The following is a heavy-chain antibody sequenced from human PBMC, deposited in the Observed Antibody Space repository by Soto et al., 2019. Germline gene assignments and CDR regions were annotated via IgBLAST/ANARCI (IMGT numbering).Heavy chain of an antibody. J-gene: IGHJ6*02. D-gene: IGHD4-17*01. CDR2: IKQDGSEK. CDR3: ARVGYGDYLNPTEYYGMDV. CDR1: GFTFSSYW. Sequence: EVQLVESGGGLVQPGGSLRLSCAASGFTFSSYWMSCVRQAPGKGLEWVANIKQDGSEKYYVDSVKGRFTIYRDNAKNSLYLQMNSLRAEDTAVYYCARVGYGDYLNPTEYYGMDVWGQGTTVTVSS. V-gene: IGHV3-7*04.